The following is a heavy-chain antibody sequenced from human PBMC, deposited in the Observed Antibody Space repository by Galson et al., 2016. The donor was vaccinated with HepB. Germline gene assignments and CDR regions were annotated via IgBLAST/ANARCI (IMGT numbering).Heavy chain of an antibody. J-gene: IGHJ5*02. CDR3: ARAFYDTTGYGGWFDA. Sequence: SVKVSCKASGYRFSTYAIHWVRQAPGQGLEWVGWINAASGLTKYAQKVQGRVSITSDTSANTVYMEVTSLTSEDTALYFCARAFYDTTGYGGWFDAWGQGTLVTVSA. CDR1: GYRFSTYA. CDR2: INAASGLT. V-gene: IGHV1-3*01. D-gene: IGHD3-9*01.